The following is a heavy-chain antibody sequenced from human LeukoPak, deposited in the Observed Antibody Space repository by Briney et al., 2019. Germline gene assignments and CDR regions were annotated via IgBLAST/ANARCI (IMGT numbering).Heavy chain of an antibody. CDR3: AVDIAVADLFDY. J-gene: IGHJ4*02. CDR2: INAGNGNT. D-gene: IGHD6-19*01. CDR1: GYTFTSYA. V-gene: IGHV1-3*01. Sequence: SVKVSCKASGYTFTSYAMHWVRQAPGQRLEWMGWINAGNGNTKYSQKFQGRVTVTRDTSASTAYMELSSLRSEDTAVYYCAVDIAVADLFDYWGQGTLVTVSS.